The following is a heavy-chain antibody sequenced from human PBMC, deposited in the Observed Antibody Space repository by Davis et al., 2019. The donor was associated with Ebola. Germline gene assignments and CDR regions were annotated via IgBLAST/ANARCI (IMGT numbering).Heavy chain of an antibody. Sequence: PGGSLRLSCKGSGYSFTSYWIGWVRQMPGKGLEWMGIIYPGDSDTRYSPSFQGQVTISADKSISTAYLQWSSLKASDTAMYYCARVVPSCSSTSCYPNWFDPWGQGTLVTVSS. D-gene: IGHD2-2*01. CDR3: ARVVPSCSSTSCYPNWFDP. V-gene: IGHV5-51*01. CDR2: IYPGDSDT. J-gene: IGHJ5*02. CDR1: GYSFTSYW.